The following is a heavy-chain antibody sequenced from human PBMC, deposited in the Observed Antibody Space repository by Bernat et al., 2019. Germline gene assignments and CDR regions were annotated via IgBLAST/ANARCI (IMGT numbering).Heavy chain of an antibody. CDR3: ARVGDSSSWDGYFDL. CDR2: IIPIFGTA. Sequence: QVQLVQSGAEVKKPGSSVKVSCKASGGTFSSYAISWVRQAPGQGLEWMGGIIPIFGTANYAQKCQGRGTITADESMSTAYMELSSLRSEDTAVYYCARVGDSSSWDGYFDLWGRGTLVTVSS. V-gene: IGHV1-69*01. D-gene: IGHD6-13*01. J-gene: IGHJ2*01. CDR1: GGTFSSYA.